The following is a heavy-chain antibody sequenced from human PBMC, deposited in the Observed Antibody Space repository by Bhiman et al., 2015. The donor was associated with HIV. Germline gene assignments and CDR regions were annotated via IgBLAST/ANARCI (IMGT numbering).Heavy chain of an antibody. D-gene: IGHD5-18*01. CDR3: ARGGYPYYYYYYMDV. V-gene: IGHV3-30*03. CDR2: ISYDGSNK. Sequence: VQLVESGGGLVKPGGSLRLSCAASGFIFSNYNMNWVRQAPGKGMEWVAVISYDGSNKYYADSVKGRFTISRDNSKNTLYLQMNSLRAEDTAVYYCARGGYPYYYYYYMDVWGKGTTVTVSS. CDR1: GFIFSNYN. J-gene: IGHJ6*03.